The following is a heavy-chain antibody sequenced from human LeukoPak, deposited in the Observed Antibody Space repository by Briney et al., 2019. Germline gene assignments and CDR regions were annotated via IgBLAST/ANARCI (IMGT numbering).Heavy chain of an antibody. CDR2: IYHSGST. CDR3: ASPYSGSYYAAFDI. Sequence: PSETLSLTCTVSGGSISSSSYYWGWIRQPPGKGLEWIGSIYHSGSTYYNPSLKSRVTISVDTSKNQFSLKLSSVTAADTAVYYCASPYSGSYYAAFDIWGQGTMVTVSS. CDR1: GGSISSSSYY. V-gene: IGHV4-39*01. J-gene: IGHJ3*02. D-gene: IGHD1-26*01.